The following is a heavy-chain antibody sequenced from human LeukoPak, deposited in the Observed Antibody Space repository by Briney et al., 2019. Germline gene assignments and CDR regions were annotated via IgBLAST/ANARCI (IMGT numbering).Heavy chain of an antibody. CDR1: GYTFTGYY. V-gene: IGHV1-2*02. CDR3: ATGLPPDSSGFFDY. Sequence: GASVKVSCKASGYTFTGYYMHWVRQAPGQGLEWMGWINPNSGGTNYAQKFQGRVTMTRDTSISAAYMELSRLRSDDTAVYYCATGLPPDSSGFFDYWGQGTLVTVSS. CDR2: INPNSGGT. J-gene: IGHJ4*02. D-gene: IGHD3-22*01.